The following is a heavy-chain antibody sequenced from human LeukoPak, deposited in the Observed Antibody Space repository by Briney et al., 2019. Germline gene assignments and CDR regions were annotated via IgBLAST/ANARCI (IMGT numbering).Heavy chain of an antibody. D-gene: IGHD3-22*01. CDR2: IYHSGST. V-gene: IGHV4-59*08. CDR3: ARVPRGDSSLFGAFDI. CDR1: SGSISSHY. J-gene: IGHJ3*02. Sequence: PQTLSLTCTLSSGSISSHYWSWIRQPPEKGLEWIGSIYHSGSTYYNPSLKSRVTISVDTSKNQFSLKLSSVTAADTAVYYCARVPRGDSSLFGAFDIWGQGTMVTVSS.